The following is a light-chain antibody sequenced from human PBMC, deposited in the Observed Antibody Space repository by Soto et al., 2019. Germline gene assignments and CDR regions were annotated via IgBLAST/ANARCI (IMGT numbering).Light chain of an antibody. V-gene: IGKV3-20*01. CDR2: GAS. CDR3: QQYGGSPWT. CDR1: QSVSSSC. J-gene: IGKJ1*01. Sequence: EIVLTQSPGTLSLSPGERATLSCRASQSVSSSCLAWYQQLPGQAPRLLIYGASTRATGLPDRFSGSGSGTDFTLTISRLEPEDFAVYYCQQYGGSPWTFGQGTKVEI.